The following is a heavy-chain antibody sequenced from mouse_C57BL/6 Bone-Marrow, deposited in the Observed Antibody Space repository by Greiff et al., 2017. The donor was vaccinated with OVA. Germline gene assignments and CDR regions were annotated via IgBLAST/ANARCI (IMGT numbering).Heavy chain of an antibody. CDR2: IYPGSGST. Sequence: QVQLQQSGAELVKPGASVKMSCKASGYTFTSYWITWVKQRPGQGLEWIGDIYPGSGSTNYNEKFKSKATLTVDTSSSTAYMQLSSLTSEDSAVYYCARSRDYGSSSSYYAMDYWGQGTSVTVSS. CDR3: ARSRDYGSSSSYYAMDY. J-gene: IGHJ4*01. D-gene: IGHD1-1*01. V-gene: IGHV1-55*01. CDR1: GYTFTSYW.